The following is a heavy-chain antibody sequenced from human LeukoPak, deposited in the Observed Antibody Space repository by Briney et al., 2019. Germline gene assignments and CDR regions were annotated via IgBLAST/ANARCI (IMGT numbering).Heavy chain of an antibody. CDR3: ARAVVVVAAHFDY. CDR2: INPNSGGT. D-gene: IGHD2-15*01. V-gene: IGHV1-2*06. J-gene: IGHJ4*02. Sequence: ASVKVSCKASGYTFTGYYMHWVRQAPGQGLEWMGRINPNSGGTNYVQKFQGRVTMTRDTSISTAYMELNRLRSDDTAVYYCARAVVVVAAHFDYWGQGTLVTVSS. CDR1: GYTFTGYY.